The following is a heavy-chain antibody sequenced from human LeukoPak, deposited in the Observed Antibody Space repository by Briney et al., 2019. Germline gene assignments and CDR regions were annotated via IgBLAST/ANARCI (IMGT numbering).Heavy chain of an antibody. CDR3: ASDSMTTVTPLGY. CDR2: IIPILGIA. D-gene: IGHD4-17*01. J-gene: IGHJ4*02. Sequence: GASVKVSCKASGGTFSSYAISWVRQAPGQGLEWMGRIIPILGIANYAQKFQGRVTITADKSTSTAYMELSSLRSEDTAVYYCASDSMTTVTPLGYWGQETLVTVSS. CDR1: GGTFSSYA. V-gene: IGHV1-69*04.